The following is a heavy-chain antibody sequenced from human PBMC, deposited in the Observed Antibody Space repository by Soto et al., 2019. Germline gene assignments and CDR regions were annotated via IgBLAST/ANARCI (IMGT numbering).Heavy chain of an antibody. CDR1: GFTFSSYS. V-gene: IGHV3-21*01. CDR3: AKSWVRVVRVLGVCGIDY. Sequence: PGGSLRLSCAASGFTFSSYSMNWVRQAPGKGLEWVSSISSSSSYKYYADSVKGRFTISRDNSKNTLYLQMDSLRAEDTAVYYSAKSWVRVVRVLGVCGIDYWGQGTLVTVSS. J-gene: IGHJ4*02. D-gene: IGHD3-16*01. CDR2: ISSSSSYK.